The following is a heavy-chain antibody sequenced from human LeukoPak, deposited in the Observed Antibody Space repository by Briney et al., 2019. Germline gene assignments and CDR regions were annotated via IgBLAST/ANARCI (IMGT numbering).Heavy chain of an antibody. CDR1: GFTFSSYD. V-gene: IGHV3-13*01. D-gene: IGHD6-13*01. CDR2: IGTAGDT. Sequence: EGSLRLSCAASGFTFSSYDMHWVRQATGKGLEWVSAIGTAGDTYYPGSVKGRFTISRENAKNSLYLQMNSLRAGDTAVYYCAKDLAPAAGINYYYGMDVWGQGTTVTVSS. J-gene: IGHJ6*02. CDR3: AKDLAPAAGINYYYGMDV.